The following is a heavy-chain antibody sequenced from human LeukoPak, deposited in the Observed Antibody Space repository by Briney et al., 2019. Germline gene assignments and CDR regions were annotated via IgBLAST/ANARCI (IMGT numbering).Heavy chain of an antibody. CDR1: GYTLTELS. CDR3: AREDDYGDYLFDN. CDR2: FDPEDGET. D-gene: IGHD4-17*01. Sequence: ASVNVSCKVSGYTLTELSMHWVRQAPGKGLEWMGGFDPEDGETIYAQKFQGRVTMTRDTSTSTVYMELSSLRSEDTAVYYCAREDDYGDYLFDNWGQGTLVTVSS. V-gene: IGHV1-24*01. J-gene: IGHJ4*02.